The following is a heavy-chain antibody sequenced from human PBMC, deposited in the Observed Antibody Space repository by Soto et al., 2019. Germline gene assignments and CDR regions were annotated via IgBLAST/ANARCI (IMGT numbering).Heavy chain of an antibody. J-gene: IGHJ5*02. Sequence: ASVKVSCKASGYTFTGYYMHWVRQAPGQGLEWMGWINPNSGGTNYAQKFQGWVTMTRDTSISTAYMELSRLRSDDTAVYYCAILGYCSGGSCYSIDPWGQGTLVTVSS. D-gene: IGHD2-15*01. CDR2: INPNSGGT. CDR1: GYTFTGYY. CDR3: AILGYCSGGSCYSIDP. V-gene: IGHV1-2*04.